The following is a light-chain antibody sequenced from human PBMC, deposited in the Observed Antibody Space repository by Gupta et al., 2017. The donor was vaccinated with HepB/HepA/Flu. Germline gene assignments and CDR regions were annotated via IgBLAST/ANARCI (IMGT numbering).Light chain of an antibody. V-gene: IGLV1-44*01. Sequence: SVLTQPPSASGTPGQRVTISCSGGSSNIGSTTVNWYQQLPGTAPKLLIYSNNHRPSGGPDRFSGSKSGTSASLAISGLQSEDEDDYYCAAWDDSLNGRYVFGTGTKVTVL. CDR2: SNN. J-gene: IGLJ1*01. CDR3: AAWDDSLNGRYV. CDR1: SSNIGSTT.